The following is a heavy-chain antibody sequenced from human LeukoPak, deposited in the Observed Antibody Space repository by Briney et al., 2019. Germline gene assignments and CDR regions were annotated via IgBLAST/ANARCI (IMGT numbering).Heavy chain of an antibody. J-gene: IGHJ3*02. Sequence: PGGSLRLSCAASGFTFSSYAMSWVRQAPGKGLEWVSLISGSGGSTYYADSVKGRFAISRDNSKNTLYLQMNSLRTEDTAVYYCAKHLVRGVIHDAFDIWGQGTRVTVSS. D-gene: IGHD3-10*01. V-gene: IGHV3-23*01. CDR3: AKHLVRGVIHDAFDI. CDR1: GFTFSSYA. CDR2: ISGSGGST.